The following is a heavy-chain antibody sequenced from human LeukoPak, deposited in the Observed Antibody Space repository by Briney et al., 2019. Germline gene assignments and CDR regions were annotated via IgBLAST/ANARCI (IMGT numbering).Heavy chain of an antibody. J-gene: IGHJ6*02. Sequence: ASVKVSCKSSGFTFNIYGFTWVRQAPGQGLEWMGRINAYNGDTNYAQNFQGRVTMTTDTSTSTAYMELRSLTSDDTAVYYCARGAREVASDYYYGLDVWGQGTTVTVSS. V-gene: IGHV1-18*01. CDR1: GFTFNIYG. CDR3: ARGAREVASDYYYGLDV. CDR2: INAYNGDT. D-gene: IGHD2-15*01.